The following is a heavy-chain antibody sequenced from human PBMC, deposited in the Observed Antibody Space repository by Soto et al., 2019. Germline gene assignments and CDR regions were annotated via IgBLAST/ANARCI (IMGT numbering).Heavy chain of an antibody. Sequence: QVQLQESVPGLVKPSQTLSLTCTDSARSISSGGYYWSWIRQHPGKGMEWIGYSYYSGSTYYNPSLKSRVTISVDTSKNQFSLKLSSVTAADTAVYYCARVSPKNNWFDPWGQGTLVTVSS. J-gene: IGHJ5*02. CDR1: ARSISSGGYY. CDR2: SYYSGST. CDR3: ARVSPKNNWFDP. V-gene: IGHV4-31*03.